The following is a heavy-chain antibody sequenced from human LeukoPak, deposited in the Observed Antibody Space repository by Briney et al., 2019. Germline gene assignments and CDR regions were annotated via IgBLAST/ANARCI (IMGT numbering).Heavy chain of an antibody. V-gene: IGHV1-18*01. CDR2: ISAYNGNT. J-gene: IGHJ4*02. Sequence: ASVKVSCKASGYTFISYGISWVRQAPGQGLEWMGWISAYNGNTKYVQKLQGRVTMTTDTSTSTAYMELRSLRSDDTAVYYCAMDSRDGYNPFDHWGQGTLVTVSS. CDR3: AMDSRDGYNPFDH. CDR1: GYTFISYG. D-gene: IGHD5-24*01.